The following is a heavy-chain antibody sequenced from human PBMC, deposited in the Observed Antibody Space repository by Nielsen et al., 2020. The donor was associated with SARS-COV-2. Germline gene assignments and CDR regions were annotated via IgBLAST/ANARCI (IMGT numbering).Heavy chain of an antibody. CDR1: GFTFSNAW. CDR2: IKSKTDGGTT. CDR3: TTDFGDLIPEDYYDSSGHDY. Sequence: GGSLRLSCAASGFTFSNAWMSWVRQAPGKGLEWVGRIKSKTDGGTTDYAAPVKGRFTISRDDSKNTLYLQMNSLKTEDTAVYYCTTDFGDLIPEDYYDSSGHDYWGQGTLVTVSS. D-gene: IGHD3-22*01. V-gene: IGHV3-15*01. J-gene: IGHJ4*02.